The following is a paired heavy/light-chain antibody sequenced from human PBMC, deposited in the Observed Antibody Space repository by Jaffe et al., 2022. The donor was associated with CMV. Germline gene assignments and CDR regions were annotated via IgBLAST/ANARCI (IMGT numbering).Heavy chain of an antibody. CDR3: ARDCSATNCYRGTKNWFDP. CDR2: ISDSSVYT. CDR1: GFTFSDYY. V-gene: IGHV3-11*05. D-gene: IGHD2-2*01. Sequence: QVQLVESGGGLVKPAGSLRLSCAASGFTFSDYYMSWIRQAPGKGLEWVSYISDSSVYTNYADSVKGRFTISRDNAKNLLYLQMNSLRVEDTAIYFCARDCSATNCYRGTKNWFDPWGQGTLVTVSS. J-gene: IGHJ5*02.
Light chain of an antibody. Sequence: SYVLTQPPSESVAPGKTARITCGGNNIGDKSVHWYQQKPGQAPVLVIYYDTDRPSGIPDRFSGSNSGNTATLSISGVEAGDEADYYCQVWDSSSDQGVFGTGTKVTVL. CDR1: NIGDKS. CDR2: YDT. V-gene: IGLV3-21*04. J-gene: IGLJ1*01. CDR3: QVWDSSSDQGV.